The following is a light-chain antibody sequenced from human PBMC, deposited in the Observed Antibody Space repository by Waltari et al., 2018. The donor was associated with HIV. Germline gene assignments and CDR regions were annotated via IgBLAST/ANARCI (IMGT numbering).Light chain of an antibody. V-gene: IGLV3-25*03. Sequence: SYELTQPPSVSVSPGQTARITCSGDALPKQYAYWYQQKRGQAPVRRLYKDRERPSCLPGRFSGSSSGTTVTLTISGVQAEDEADYYCQSADSSGTYWVFGGGTKLTVL. CDR3: QSADSSGTYWV. J-gene: IGLJ3*02. CDR2: KDR. CDR1: ALPKQY.